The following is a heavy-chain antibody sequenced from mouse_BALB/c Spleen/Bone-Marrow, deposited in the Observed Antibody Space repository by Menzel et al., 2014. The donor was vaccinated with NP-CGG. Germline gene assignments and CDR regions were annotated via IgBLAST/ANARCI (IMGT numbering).Heavy chain of an antibody. Sequence: VQLQESGAELAKPGASVKMSCKASGYTFTSYWMHWVKQRPGQGLEWIGYINPSTTYSAYNQKFKDRATLTADKSSSTSYMQLSRLTSEDSAVYYCALYYRYNYFDYWGQADTLTVSS. CDR1: GYTFTSYW. D-gene: IGHD2-14*01. CDR3: ALYYRYNYFDY. J-gene: IGHJ2*01. CDR2: INPSTTYS. V-gene: IGHV1-7*01.